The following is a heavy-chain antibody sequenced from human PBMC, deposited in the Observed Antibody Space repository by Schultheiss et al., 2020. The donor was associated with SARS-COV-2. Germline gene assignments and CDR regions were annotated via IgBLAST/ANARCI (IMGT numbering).Heavy chain of an antibody. J-gene: IGHJ5*02. CDR3: AKTSVLRFLEWYSYNWFDP. CDR1: GFTFSSYA. D-gene: IGHD3-3*01. CDR2: ISGSGGST. Sequence: GESLKISCAASGFTFSSYAMSWVRQAPGKGLEWVSAISGSGGSTYYADSVKGRFTISRDNSKNTLYLQMNSLRAEDTAVYYCAKTSVLRFLEWYSYNWFDPWGQGTLVTVSS. V-gene: IGHV3-23*01.